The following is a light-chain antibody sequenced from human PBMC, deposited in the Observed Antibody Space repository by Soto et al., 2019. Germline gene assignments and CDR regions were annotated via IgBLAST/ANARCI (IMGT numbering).Light chain of an antibody. CDR2: GAS. CDR3: QQYGSSPPGLT. V-gene: IGKV3-20*01. Sequence: EIVLTQSPGTLSLSPGERATLSCRASQSVSSSYLAWYQQKPGQAPMLLIYGASSRATGIPDRFSGSGSGTDFTLTISRLEPEDFAVYFCQQYGSSPPGLTFGGGTKVEIK. J-gene: IGKJ4*01. CDR1: QSVSSSY.